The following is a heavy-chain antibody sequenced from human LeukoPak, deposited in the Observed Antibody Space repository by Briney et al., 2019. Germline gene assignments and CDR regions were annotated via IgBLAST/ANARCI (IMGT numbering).Heavy chain of an antibody. CDR2: IKQDGSEK. CDR1: GFTFSYFW. V-gene: IGHV3-7*01. J-gene: IGHJ3*02. Sequence: GGSLRLSCAASGFTFSYFWMSWVREAPGKGLEWVADIKQDGSEKYYVDSVKGRFTISRQNAKNSLFLQMNSLRAEDTAVYYCARHRSGGSQDDAFEIWGQGTMVTVSS. CDR3: ARHRSGGSQDDAFEI. D-gene: IGHD2-15*01.